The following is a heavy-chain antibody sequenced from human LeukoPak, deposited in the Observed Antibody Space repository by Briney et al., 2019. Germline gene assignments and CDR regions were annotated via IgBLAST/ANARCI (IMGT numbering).Heavy chain of an antibody. CDR1: GFTVSSNY. D-gene: IGHD6-13*01. CDR3: ARMESDSSSRDYYFDY. V-gene: IGHV3-53*01. J-gene: IGHJ4*02. CDR2: IYSGGST. Sequence: GGSLRLSCAASGFTVSSNYMSWVRQAPGKGLEWVSVIYSGGSTYYADSVKGRFTISRDNSKNTLYLQINSLRAEDTAVYYCARMESDSSSRDYYFDYWGQGTLVTVSS.